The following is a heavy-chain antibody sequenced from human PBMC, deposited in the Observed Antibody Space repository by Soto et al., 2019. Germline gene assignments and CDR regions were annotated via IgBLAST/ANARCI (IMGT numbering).Heavy chain of an antibody. D-gene: IGHD3-10*01. Sequence: SETLSLTCTVSGGSISSYYWSWIRQPPGKGLEWIGYIYYSGSTNYNPSLKSRVTISVDTSKNQFSLKLSSVTAADTAVYYCARVQSGSGSDYNVLYHNWIDSWGQGTLVTVSS. J-gene: IGHJ5*01. CDR2: IYYSGST. CDR1: GGSISSYY. CDR3: ARVQSGSGSDYNVLYHNWIDS. V-gene: IGHV4-59*01.